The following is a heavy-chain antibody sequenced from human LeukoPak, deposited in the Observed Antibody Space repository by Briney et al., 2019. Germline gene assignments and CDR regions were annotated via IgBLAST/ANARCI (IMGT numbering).Heavy chain of an antibody. J-gene: IGHJ4*02. D-gene: IGHD3-16*02. V-gene: IGHV4-31*03. CDR1: GGSISSGGYY. CDR3: ARDHDSVWGSYRYRVIDY. Sequence: SETLSLTCTVSGGSISSGGYYWSWLRQHPGKGLEGIGYIYYSGSTYYNPSLKSRVTISVDTSKNQFSLKLSSVTAADTAVYYCARDHDSVWGSYRYRVIDYWGQGTLVTVSS. CDR2: IYYSGST.